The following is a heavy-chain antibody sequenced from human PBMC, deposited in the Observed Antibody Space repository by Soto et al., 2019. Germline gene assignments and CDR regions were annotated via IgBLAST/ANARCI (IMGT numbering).Heavy chain of an antibody. CDR3: ARMGSGYYNYYYGMDV. CDR1: GGSFSVYS. CDR2: INHSGMT. D-gene: IGHD3-3*01. V-gene: IGHV4-34*01. J-gene: IGHJ6*02. Sequence: PSETLSLTCAVYGGSFSVYSWSWIRQPPGKGLEWIGDINHSGMTHHNPSRKSRVTISVDTSKNQFSLKLSSVTAADTAVYYCARMGSGYYNYYYGMDVWGQGTTVTVSS.